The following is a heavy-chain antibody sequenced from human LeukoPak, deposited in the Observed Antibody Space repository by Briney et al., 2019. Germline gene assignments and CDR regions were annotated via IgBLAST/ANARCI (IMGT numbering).Heavy chain of an antibody. D-gene: IGHD6-13*01. CDR1: GFTFSSYA. CDR2: ISYDGSNK. CDR3: ARGGQQDWFDP. V-gene: IGHV3-30*03. J-gene: IGHJ5*02. Sequence: PGRSLRPSCAASGFTFSSYAMSWVRQAPGKGLEWVAVISYDGSNKYYADSVKGRFTISRDNSKNTLYLQMNSPRAEDTAVYYCARGGQQDWFDPWGQGTLVTVSS.